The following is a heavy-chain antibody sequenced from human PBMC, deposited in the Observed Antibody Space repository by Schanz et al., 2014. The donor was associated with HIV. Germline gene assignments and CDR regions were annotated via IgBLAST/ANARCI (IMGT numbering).Heavy chain of an antibody. CDR3: ARGWRENSFDY. Sequence: QVQLVESGGGVVQPGGSLRLSCAASGFTFSSYGMHWVRQAPGKGLEWVAVIWYDGSNKYYADSVKGRFTISRDNSKNTLYLQMNSLRAEDTAVYYCARGWRENSFDYWGQGTLVTVSS. D-gene: IGHD4-4*01. CDR1: GFTFSSYG. V-gene: IGHV3-33*08. J-gene: IGHJ4*02. CDR2: IWYDGSNK.